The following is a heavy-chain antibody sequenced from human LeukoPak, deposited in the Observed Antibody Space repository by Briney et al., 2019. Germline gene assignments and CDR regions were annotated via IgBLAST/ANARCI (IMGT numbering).Heavy chain of an antibody. Sequence: SQTLTLTCTVSGGSISSGDYYWSWIRQPPGKGLEWIGYIYYSGSTYYNPSLKSRVTISVDTSKNQFSLKLSSVTAADTAVSYCARDLRGGHPYYYYYMDVWGKGTTVTVSS. D-gene: IGHD3-10*01. CDR2: IYYSGST. V-gene: IGHV4-30-4*08. CDR3: ARDLRGGHPYYYYYMDV. CDR1: GGSISSGDYY. J-gene: IGHJ6*03.